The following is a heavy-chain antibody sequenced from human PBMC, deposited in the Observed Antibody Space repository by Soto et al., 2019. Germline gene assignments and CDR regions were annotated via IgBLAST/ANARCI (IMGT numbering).Heavy chain of an antibody. J-gene: IGHJ6*02. CDR2: INPNSGGT. V-gene: IGHV1-2*04. CDR3: ARGKFGVVITDRGVHYGMDV. CDR1: GYTFTGYY. D-gene: IGHD3-3*01. Sequence: ASVKVSCKASGYTFTGYYMHWVRQAPGQGLEWMGWINPNSGGTNYAQKFQGWVTMTRDTSISTAYMELSRLRSDDTAVYYCARGKFGVVITDRGVHYGMDVWGQGTTVTVSS.